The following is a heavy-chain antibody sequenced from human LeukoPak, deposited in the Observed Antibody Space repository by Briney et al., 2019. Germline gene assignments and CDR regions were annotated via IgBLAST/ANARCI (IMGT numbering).Heavy chain of an antibody. CDR3: ASSTHERFLESYDY. V-gene: IGHV1-69*05. Sequence: ASVKVSCKASGGTFSSYAISWVRQAPGQGLEWMGGIIPIFGTANYAQKFQGRVTITTDESTSTAYMELSSLRSEDTAVYYCASSTHERFLESYDYWGQGTLVTASS. CDR1: GGTFSSYA. J-gene: IGHJ4*02. D-gene: IGHD3-3*01. CDR2: IIPIFGTA.